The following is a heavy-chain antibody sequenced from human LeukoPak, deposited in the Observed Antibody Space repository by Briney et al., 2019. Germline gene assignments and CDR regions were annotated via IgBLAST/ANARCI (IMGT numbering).Heavy chain of an antibody. D-gene: IGHD2-15*01. Sequence: PGGSLRLSCAASGFTFNSYAMSWVRQAPGKGLEWVSAISGSGGSTYYADSVKGRFTVSRDNSKNTLYLQMNSLRAEDTAVYFCAKQRSEVVIAATNYWGQGTLVTVSS. CDR2: ISGSGGST. CDR3: AKQRSEVVIAATNY. V-gene: IGHV3-23*01. J-gene: IGHJ4*02. CDR1: GFTFNSYA.